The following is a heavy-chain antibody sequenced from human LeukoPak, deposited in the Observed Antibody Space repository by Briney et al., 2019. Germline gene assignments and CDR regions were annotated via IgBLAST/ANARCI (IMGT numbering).Heavy chain of an antibody. V-gene: IGHV1-69*01. CDR1: XXXFSSYA. J-gene: IGHJ4*02. Sequence: SXKAXXXXFSSYAISWVRQAPGQGLEWMGGIIPIFGTANYAQKFQGRVTITADESTSTAYMELSSLRSEDTAVYYCAREHNLGYCSSTSCYAADYWGQGTLVTVSS. D-gene: IGHD2-2*01. CDR2: IIPIFGTA. CDR3: AREHNLGYCSSTSCYAADY.